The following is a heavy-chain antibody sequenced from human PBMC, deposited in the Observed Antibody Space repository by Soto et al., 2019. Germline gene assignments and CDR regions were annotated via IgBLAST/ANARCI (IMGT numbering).Heavy chain of an antibody. CDR2: IIPILGIA. D-gene: IGHD3-9*01. V-gene: IGHV1-69*08. CDR3: ARETIPYYYYGMDV. CDR1: GGTFSSYT. Sequence: QVQLVQSGAAVKKPGSSVKVSCKASGGTFSSYTISWVRQAPGQGLEWMGRIIPILGIANYAQKFQGRVTITADKSTSTAYMELSSLRSEDTAVYYCARETIPYYYYGMDVWGQGTTVTVSS. J-gene: IGHJ6*02.